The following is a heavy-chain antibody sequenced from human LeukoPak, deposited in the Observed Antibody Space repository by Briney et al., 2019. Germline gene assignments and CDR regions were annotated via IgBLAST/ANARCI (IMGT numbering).Heavy chain of an antibody. CDR3: ARDSSGWSGGYGMDV. J-gene: IGHJ6*02. D-gene: IGHD6-19*01. V-gene: IGHV4-4*07. CDR2: IYTSGST. CDR1: GGSFSGYY. Sequence: SETLSLTCAVYGGSFSGYYWSWIRQPAGKGLEWIGRIYTSGSTNYNPSLKSRVTMSVDTSKNQFSLKLSSVTAADTAVYYCARDSSGWSGGYGMDVWGQGTTVTVSS.